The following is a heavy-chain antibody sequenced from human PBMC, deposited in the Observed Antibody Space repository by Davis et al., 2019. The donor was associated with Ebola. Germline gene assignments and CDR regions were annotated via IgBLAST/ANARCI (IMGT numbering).Heavy chain of an antibody. Sequence: GGSLRLSCAASGFTFNNSWLTWVRQAPGKGLEWVANIKQDGSEKYYVDSVKGRFTISRDNAKNSLYLQMNSLRAEDTAVYYCARRTPPSTVSYYYYYGMDVWGQGTTVTVSS. V-gene: IGHV3-7*03. CDR3: ARRTPPSTVSYYYYYGMDV. J-gene: IGHJ6*02. CDR1: GFTFNNSW. CDR2: IKQDGSEK. D-gene: IGHD4-17*01.